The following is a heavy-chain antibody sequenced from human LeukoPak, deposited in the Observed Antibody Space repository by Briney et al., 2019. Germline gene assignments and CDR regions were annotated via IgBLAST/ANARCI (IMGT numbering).Heavy chain of an antibody. V-gene: IGHV4-59*01. D-gene: IGHD5-18*01. CDR3: ARVRVNTAMVTDAFDI. CDR2: IYYSGST. J-gene: IGHJ3*02. CDR1: GGSISSYY. Sequence: SETLSLTCTVSGGSISSYYWSWIRQPPGKGLDWIGYIYYSGSTNYNPSLKSRVTISVDTSKNRFSLKLTSVTAADTAVYYCARVRVNTAMVTDAFDIWGQGTMVTVSS.